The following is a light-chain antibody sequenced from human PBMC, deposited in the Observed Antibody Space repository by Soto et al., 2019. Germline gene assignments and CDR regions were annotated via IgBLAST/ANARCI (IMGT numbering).Light chain of an antibody. J-gene: IGKJ5*01. V-gene: IGKV3-20*01. Sequence: EIVLTQSPGTLSLSPGERATLSCRAGKNITSNYLAWLQQKPGQAPRLLIHGASSRATGIPDRFSGSGSGTDFTLTITRLEPDDCAMYYCQQYSKAPRTFGQGTRLDIK. CDR2: GAS. CDR1: KNITSNY. CDR3: QQYSKAPRT.